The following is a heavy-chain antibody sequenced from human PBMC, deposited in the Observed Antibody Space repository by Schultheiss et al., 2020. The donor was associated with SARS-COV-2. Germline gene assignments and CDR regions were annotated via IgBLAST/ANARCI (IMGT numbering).Heavy chain of an antibody. CDR3: ARDRVAAAPYYYYMDV. CDR2: ISGSGGST. J-gene: IGHJ6*03. V-gene: IGHV3-23*01. Sequence: ETLSLTCTVSGGSISSGGYYWSWIRQHPGKGLECVSAISGSGGSTYYADSVKGRFTISRDNSKNTLYLQMNSLRAEDTAVYYCARDRVAAAPYYYYMDVWGKGTTVTVSS. CDR1: GGSISSGGYY. D-gene: IGHD6-13*01.